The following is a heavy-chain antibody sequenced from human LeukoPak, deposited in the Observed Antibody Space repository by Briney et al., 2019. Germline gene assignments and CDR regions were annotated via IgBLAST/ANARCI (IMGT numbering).Heavy chain of an antibody. CDR1: GYTFTSHA. CDR2: ISVYDGHT. V-gene: IGHV1-18*01. CDR3: ARGQYTSSWYDWFDP. J-gene: IGHJ5*02. Sequence: ASVKVSCKASGYTFTSHAITWVRQAPGQGLEWMGWISVYDGHTNYAQKLQGRVTMTTDTSTSTAYMELRSLRSDDTAVYYCARGQYTSSWYDWFDPWGQGTLVTVSS. D-gene: IGHD6-13*01.